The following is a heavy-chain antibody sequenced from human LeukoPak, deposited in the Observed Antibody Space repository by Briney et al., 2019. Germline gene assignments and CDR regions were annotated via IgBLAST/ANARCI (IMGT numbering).Heavy chain of an antibody. CDR2: IYYSGST. CDR3: ARDTKTHGGNIYYFDY. Sequence: SETLSLTCTVSGGSISSGGYYWSWIRQHPGKGLEWIGYIYYSGSTYYNPSLKSRVTISVDTSKNQFSLKLSSVTAADTAVYYCARDTKTHGGNIYYFDYWGQGTLVTVSS. D-gene: IGHD4-23*01. J-gene: IGHJ4*02. CDR1: GGSISSGGYY. V-gene: IGHV4-31*03.